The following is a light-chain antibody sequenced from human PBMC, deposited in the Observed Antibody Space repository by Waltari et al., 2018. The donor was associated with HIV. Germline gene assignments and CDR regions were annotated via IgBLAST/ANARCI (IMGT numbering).Light chain of an antibody. Sequence: DIQMTQSPSSLSASVGDRVSITCRASQGIDNYLAWYQQKPGKVPKLLIYAASTLQSGVPSRFSGSGSGTAFTLTISSLQPEDVATYYCQRYNSAQWTFGHGTKVEIK. CDR2: AAS. CDR1: QGIDNY. V-gene: IGKV1-27*01. J-gene: IGKJ1*01. CDR3: QRYNSAQWT.